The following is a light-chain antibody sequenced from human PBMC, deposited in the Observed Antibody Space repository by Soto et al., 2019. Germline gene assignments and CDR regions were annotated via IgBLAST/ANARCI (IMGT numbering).Light chain of an antibody. CDR1: SSDVGGYNY. CDR2: DVS. V-gene: IGLV2-14*03. CDR3: SSYTSSSTPP. Sequence: QSALTQPASVSGSPGQSITISCTGTSSDVGGYNYVSWYQHHPGKAPKLMIYDVSNRPSGVSNRFSGSKSGNTASLTISGLQAEDEADYYCSSYTSSSTPPFGGGTKLTVL. J-gene: IGLJ2*01.